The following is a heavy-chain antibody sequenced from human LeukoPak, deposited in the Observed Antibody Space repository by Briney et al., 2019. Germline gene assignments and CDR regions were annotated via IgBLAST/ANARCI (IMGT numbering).Heavy chain of an antibody. V-gene: IGHV4-34*01. D-gene: IGHD3-22*01. Sequence: SETLSLTCAVYGGSFSGDYWSWIRQPPGKGLEWIGEINHSGSTNYNPSLKSRVTISVDTSKNQFSLKLSSVTAADTAVYYCTRGSIAYYYMEVWGKGTTVTISS. J-gene: IGHJ6*03. CDR1: GGSFSGDY. CDR3: TRGSIAYYYMEV. CDR2: INHSGST.